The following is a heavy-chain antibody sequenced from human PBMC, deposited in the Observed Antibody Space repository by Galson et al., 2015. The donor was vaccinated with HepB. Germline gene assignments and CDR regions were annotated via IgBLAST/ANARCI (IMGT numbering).Heavy chain of an antibody. CDR2: TYYRSKWYN. CDR1: GDSVSSNSAA. D-gene: IGHD5/OR15-5a*01. Sequence: CAISGDSVSSNSAAWNRIRQSPSRGLEWLGRTYYRSKWYNDYAASLKSRITINPDTSKNQFSLQLSSMTPEDTAVYFCARIPYSVYGMDVWGQGTTVTVSS. J-gene: IGHJ6*02. V-gene: IGHV6-1*01. CDR3: ARIPYSVYGMDV.